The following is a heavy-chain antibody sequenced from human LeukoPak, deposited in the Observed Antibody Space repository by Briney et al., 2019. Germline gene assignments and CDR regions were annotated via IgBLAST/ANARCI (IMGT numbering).Heavy chain of an antibody. V-gene: IGHV1-69*04. CDR1: GGTFSSYA. D-gene: IGHD6-13*01. Sequence: ASVKVSCKASGGTFSSYAISWVRQAPGQGLEWMGRIIPILGIANYAQKLQGRVTMTTDTSTSTAYMELRSLRSDDTAVYYCARIAAAGTLFAAFDIWGQGTMVTVSS. J-gene: IGHJ3*02. CDR3: ARIAAAGTLFAAFDI. CDR2: IIPILGIA.